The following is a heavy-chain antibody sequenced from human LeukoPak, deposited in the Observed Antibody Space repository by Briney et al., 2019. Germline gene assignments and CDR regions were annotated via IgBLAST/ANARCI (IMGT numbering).Heavy chain of an antibody. CDR2: IYTSGST. CDR1: GGSISSGSYY. CDR3: ARGRSGSYLNYYYYYYMDV. Sequence: PSQTLSLTCTVSGGSISSGSYYWSWIRQPAGKGLEWIGRIYTSGSTNYNPSLKSRVTISVDTSKNQFSLKLSSVTAADTAVYYCARGRSGSYLNYYYYYYMDVWGKGTTVTVSS. J-gene: IGHJ6*03. D-gene: IGHD1-26*01. V-gene: IGHV4-61*02.